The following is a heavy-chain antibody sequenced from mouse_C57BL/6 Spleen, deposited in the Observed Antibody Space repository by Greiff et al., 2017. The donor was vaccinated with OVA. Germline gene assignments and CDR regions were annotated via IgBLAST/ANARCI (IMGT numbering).Heavy chain of an antibody. V-gene: IGHV1-15*01. D-gene: IGHD1-1*01. CDR2: IDPETGGT. Sequence: QVQLQQSGAELVRPGASVTLSCKASGYTFTDYEMHWVKQTPVHGLEWIGAIDPETGGTAYNQKFKGKSILTADKSSSTAYMELRSLTSEDSAVYYCTRLYYYGSSPYAMDYWGQGTSVTVSS. J-gene: IGHJ4*01. CDR3: TRLYYYGSSPYAMDY. CDR1: GYTFTDYE.